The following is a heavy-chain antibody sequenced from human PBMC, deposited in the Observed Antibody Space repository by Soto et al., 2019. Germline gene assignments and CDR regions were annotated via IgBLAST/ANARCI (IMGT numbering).Heavy chain of an antibody. CDR2: IGTAGDT. Sequence: GGSMRLSCAASGGTFGTYDVHWVLKVTGKGLEWVSGIGTAGDTYYSGAVKGRFTISRENAKNSLYLQMNSLRAGDTAVYYCARGRAAAGGNWFDPWGQGTLVTVSS. CDR1: GGTFGTYD. J-gene: IGHJ5*02. V-gene: IGHV3-13*01. D-gene: IGHD6-13*01. CDR3: ARGRAAAGGNWFDP.